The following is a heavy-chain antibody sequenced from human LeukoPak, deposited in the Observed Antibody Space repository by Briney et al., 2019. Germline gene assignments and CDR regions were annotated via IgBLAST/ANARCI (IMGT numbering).Heavy chain of an antibody. D-gene: IGHD3-10*01. V-gene: IGHV4-59*01. CDR2: IYNSGST. CDR1: GGSINFYY. J-gene: IGHJ4*02. CDR3: ATYRGSGSYSLTFDY. Sequence: SETLSLTCSVSGGSINFYYWSWIRQPPGKGLEWIGYIYNSGSTNLNPSLKSRVTISVDTSKSQFSLKLSSVTAADTAVYYCATYRGSGSYSLTFDYWGQGTLVTVSS.